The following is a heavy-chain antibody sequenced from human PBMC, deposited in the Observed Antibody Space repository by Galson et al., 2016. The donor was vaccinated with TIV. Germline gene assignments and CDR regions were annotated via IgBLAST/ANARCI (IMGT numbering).Heavy chain of an antibody. CDR2: ISYDGSDI. D-gene: IGHD3-9*01. J-gene: IGHJ4*02. Sequence: SLRLSCAASGFTFSSYGLHWVRQAPGKGLEWVAFISYDGSDINYADSVKGRFTVSRDNSENTVFLQMNNLRSDDTAVYYCARPASLGYFDWLPPDSWGQGTLVTVSS. CDR3: ARPASLGYFDWLPPDS. CDR1: GFTFSSYG. V-gene: IGHV3-30*04.